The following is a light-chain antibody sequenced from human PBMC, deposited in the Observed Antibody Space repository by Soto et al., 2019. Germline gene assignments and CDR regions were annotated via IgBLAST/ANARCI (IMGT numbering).Light chain of an antibody. CDR1: QSVSSD. J-gene: IGKJ1*01. CDR2: GAS. CDR3: QQYDNWPQT. Sequence: IVMTQSPATLSVSPGERATLSCMASQSVSSDLAWYQHKPGQAPRLLIYGASTRATGIPARFSGRGSGTEFTLTISSLQSVDFAVYYCQQYDNWPQTFGKGTKV. V-gene: IGKV3-15*01.